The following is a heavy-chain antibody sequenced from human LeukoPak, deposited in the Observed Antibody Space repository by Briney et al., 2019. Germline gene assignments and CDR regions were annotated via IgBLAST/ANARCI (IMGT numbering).Heavy chain of an antibody. D-gene: IGHD6-13*01. CDR1: GGSVSSGGYS. CDR2: IYHSGRP. V-gene: IGHV4-30-2*01. CDR3: ARGSDSSWYYFDS. J-gene: IGHJ4*02. Sequence: PSQTPSLTCGVSGGSVSSGGYSWNWIRQPPGKGLEWIGYIYHSGRPYYNPSLESRVTISLDTSKNQLSLNLSSVTAADTAVYHCARGSDSSWYYFDSWGQGTLVTVSS.